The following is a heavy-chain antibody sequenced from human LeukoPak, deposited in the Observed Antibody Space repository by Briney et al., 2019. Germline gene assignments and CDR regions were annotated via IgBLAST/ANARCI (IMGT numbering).Heavy chain of an antibody. CDR1: GFTFSSYA. J-gene: IGHJ3*02. Sequence: GGSLRLSCAASGFTFSSYAMSWVRQAPGKGLEWVSAISGSGGSTYYADSVKGRFTIFRDNSKDTLYLQMNSLRAEDMAVYYCAKGLGYCSSTSCYTGFDAFDIWGQGTMVTVSS. D-gene: IGHD2-2*02. V-gene: IGHV3-23*01. CDR2: ISGSGGST. CDR3: AKGLGYCSSTSCYTGFDAFDI.